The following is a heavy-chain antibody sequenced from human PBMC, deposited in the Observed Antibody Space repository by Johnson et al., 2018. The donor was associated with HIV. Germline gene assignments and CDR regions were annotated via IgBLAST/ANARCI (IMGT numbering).Heavy chain of an antibody. D-gene: IGHD6-19*01. CDR3: ARDRQWGPRDAFDI. J-gene: IGHJ3*02. V-gene: IGHV3-30-3*01. Sequence: VQLVESGGGVVQPGRSLRLSCAASGFTFSSYAMHWVRQAPGKGLEWVAVISYDGSNKYYADSVKGRFTISRDNSKNTLYLQMNSLRAEDTAVYYCARDRQWGPRDAFDIWGQGTMVTVSS. CDR1: GFTFSSYA. CDR2: ISYDGSNK.